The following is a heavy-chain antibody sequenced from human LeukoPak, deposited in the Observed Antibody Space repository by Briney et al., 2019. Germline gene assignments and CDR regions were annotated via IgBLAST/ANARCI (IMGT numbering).Heavy chain of an antibody. V-gene: IGHV1-46*04. CDR2: INTSGGSI. Sequence: ASVKVSCKASGYTFTIYDMHWVRQAPGQGLEWMGIINTSGGSINYAQKLQGRVTMTRDTSTSTVYMELSSLRSEDTDVYYCARDGWFYYDSSDYSGFDYWGQGTLVTVSS. D-gene: IGHD3-22*01. J-gene: IGHJ4*02. CDR3: ARDGWFYYDSSDYSGFDY. CDR1: GYTFTIYD.